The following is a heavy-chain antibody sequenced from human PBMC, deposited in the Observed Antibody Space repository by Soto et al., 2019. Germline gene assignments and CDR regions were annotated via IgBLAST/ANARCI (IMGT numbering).Heavy chain of an antibody. CDR3: ARGYCSSTSCYVDGLLLGYYYMDV. J-gene: IGHJ6*03. CDR1: GYTFTSYD. CDR2: MNPNSGNT. D-gene: IGHD2-2*01. V-gene: IGHV1-8*01. Sequence: ASVKVSCKASGYTFTSYDINWVRQATGQGLEWMGWMNPNSGNTGYAQKFQGRVTMTRNTSISTAYMELSSLRSEDTAVYYCARGYCSSTSCYVDGLLLGYYYMDVWGKGTTVTVSS.